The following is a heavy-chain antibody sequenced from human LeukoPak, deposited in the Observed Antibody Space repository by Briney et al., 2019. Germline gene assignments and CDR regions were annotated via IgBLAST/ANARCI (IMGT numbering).Heavy chain of an antibody. CDR1: GFTFRNYW. CDR3: ARAGGSGWFDP. V-gene: IGHV3-74*01. Sequence: GGSLRLSCAASGFTFRNYWMHWVRQAPGKGLVWVSRINIDGSTRYADSVEGRFTISRDNAKNTLYLQMNSLRAEDTAVYYCARAGGSGWFDPRGQGTLVTVSS. J-gene: IGHJ5*02. D-gene: IGHD3-10*01. CDR2: INIDGST.